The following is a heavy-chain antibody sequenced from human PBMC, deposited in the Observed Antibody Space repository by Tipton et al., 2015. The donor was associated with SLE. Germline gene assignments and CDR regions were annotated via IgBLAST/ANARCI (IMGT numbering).Heavy chain of an antibody. CDR3: IPRGYSGY. D-gene: IGHD5-12*01. J-gene: IGHJ4*02. CDR2: IKSKADSGTT. CDR1: GFTFTNAW. V-gene: IGHV3-15*01. Sequence: SLRLSCTVSGFTFTNAWMSWVRQAPGKGLEWVGRIKSKADSGTTDYVAPVKGRFTMSRDDSKNTLYLQMNSLKTEDTAVYYCIPRGYSGYWGQGTLVSVSS.